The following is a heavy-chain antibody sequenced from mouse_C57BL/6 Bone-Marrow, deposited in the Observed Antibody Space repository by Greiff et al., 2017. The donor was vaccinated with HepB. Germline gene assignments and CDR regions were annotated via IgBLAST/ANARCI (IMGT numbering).Heavy chain of an antibody. CDR3: ARRGSSYRYFDV. J-gene: IGHJ1*03. CDR1: GYAFSSSW. D-gene: IGHD1-1*01. CDR2: IYPGDGDT. V-gene: IGHV1-82*01. Sequence: VKLQESGPELVKPGASVKISCKASGYAFSSSWMNWVKQRPGKGLEWIGRIYPGDGDTNYNGKFKGKATLTADKSSSTAYMQLSSLTSEDSAVYFCARRGSSYRYFDVWGTGTTVTVSS.